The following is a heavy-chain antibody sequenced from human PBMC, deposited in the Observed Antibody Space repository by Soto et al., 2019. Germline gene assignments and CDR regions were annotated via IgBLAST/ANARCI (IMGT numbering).Heavy chain of an antibody. Sequence: SETLSLTCAVYGGSFSGYYWSWIRQPPGKGLEWIGEINHSGSTNYNPSLKSRVTISVDTSKNQFSLKLSSVTAADTAVYYCARGRPVVYDYVWGSYRRNYYYYGMDVWGQGSTVT. CDR1: GGSFSGYY. J-gene: IGHJ6*02. D-gene: IGHD3-16*02. CDR3: ARGRPVVYDYVWGSYRRNYYYYGMDV. V-gene: IGHV4-34*01. CDR2: INHSGST.